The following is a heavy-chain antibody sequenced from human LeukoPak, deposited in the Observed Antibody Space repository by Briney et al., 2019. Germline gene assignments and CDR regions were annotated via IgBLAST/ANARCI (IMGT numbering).Heavy chain of an antibody. D-gene: IGHD6-19*01. V-gene: IGHV3-30-3*01. Sequence: GSLRLSCAASGFTFSSYAMHWVRQAPGKGLEWVAVISYDGSNKYYADSVKGRFTISRDNSKNTLYLQMNSLRAEDTAVYYCAREIGIAVAGTELNDAFDIWGQGTMVTVSS. CDR2: ISYDGSNK. J-gene: IGHJ3*02. CDR3: AREIGIAVAGTELNDAFDI. CDR1: GFTFSSYA.